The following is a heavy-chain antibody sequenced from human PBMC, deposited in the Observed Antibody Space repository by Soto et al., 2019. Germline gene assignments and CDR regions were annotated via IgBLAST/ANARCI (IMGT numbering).Heavy chain of an antibody. D-gene: IGHD4-17*01. J-gene: IGHJ4*02. Sequence: GGSLRLSCAASGFTFSSYGMHWVRQAPGKGLEWVAVISYDGSNKYYADSVKGRFTISRDNSKNTLYLQMNSLRADDTAVYYCASRRNPYGAYDYWGQGTLVTVSS. CDR2: ISYDGSNK. V-gene: IGHV3-30*03. CDR3: ASRRNPYGAYDY. CDR1: GFTFSSYG.